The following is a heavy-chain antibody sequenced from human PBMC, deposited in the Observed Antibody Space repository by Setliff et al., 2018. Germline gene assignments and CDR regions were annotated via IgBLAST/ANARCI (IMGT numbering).Heavy chain of an antibody. D-gene: IGHD3-22*01. V-gene: IGHV1-46*01. CDR1: GYTFTSYY. Sequence: ASVKVSCKASGYTFTSYYVHWVRQAPGQGLEWMGMINPSGGSTFYARNFQGGVTMTRDTSTSTVYMELGSLRSDDTAVYYCARNYYDSSGYPHFDLWGRGTLVTVSS. J-gene: IGHJ2*01. CDR3: ARNYYDSSGYPHFDL. CDR2: INPSGGST.